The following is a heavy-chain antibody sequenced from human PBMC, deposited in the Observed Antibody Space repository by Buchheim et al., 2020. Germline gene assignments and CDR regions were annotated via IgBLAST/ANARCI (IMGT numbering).Heavy chain of an antibody. J-gene: IGHJ6*01. CDR2: IFHSGGP. V-gene: IGHV4-30-4*01. D-gene: IGHD2-15*01. Sequence: HVQLQESGPGLVKSSQTLSLTCSVSGASIKSRDYFWSWVRQPPGKGLEWIGYIFHSGGPFYNPALMSRVTISLDTSRNQLSLKLSSVTATDTAKHFCARVKSFIVDDEPNPLAAAQYYGLDVWGQGAT. CDR1: GASIKSRDYF. CDR3: ARVKSFIVDDEPNPLAAAQYYGLDV.